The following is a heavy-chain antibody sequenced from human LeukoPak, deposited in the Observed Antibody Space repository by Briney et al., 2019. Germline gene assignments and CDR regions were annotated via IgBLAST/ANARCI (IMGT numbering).Heavy chain of an antibody. Sequence: PGGSLRLSCAASGFTFSNYWMAWVRQAPGKGLEWVANIKQDGSEKYYVDSVKGRFTISRDNAKNSVYLQMNILRVEETAVYYCARDTNYDFWSGYYTGDYWGQGTLVTVSS. J-gene: IGHJ4*02. CDR3: ARDTNYDFWSGYYTGDY. CDR2: IKQDGSEK. V-gene: IGHV3-7*01. CDR1: GFTFSNYW. D-gene: IGHD3-3*01.